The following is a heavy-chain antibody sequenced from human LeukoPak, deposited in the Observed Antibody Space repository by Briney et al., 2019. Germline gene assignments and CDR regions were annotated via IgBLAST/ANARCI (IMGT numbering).Heavy chain of an antibody. CDR2: ISDRGSRT. CDR1: GITLSNYG. Sequence: GGSLRLSCEVSGITLSNYGMSWVRQAPGKGLEWVAGISDRGSRTNYADSVKGRFTISTDHPKNTLYLQMNSLRAEDTAVYFCAKRGVVIRVILVGFHKEAYYFDSWGQGALVTVSS. J-gene: IGHJ4*02. V-gene: IGHV3-23*01. CDR3: AKRGVVIRVILVGFHKEAYYFDS. D-gene: IGHD3-22*01.